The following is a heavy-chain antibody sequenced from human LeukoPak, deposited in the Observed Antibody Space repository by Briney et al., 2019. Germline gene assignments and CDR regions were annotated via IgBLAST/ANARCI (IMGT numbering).Heavy chain of an antibody. CDR3: ARDGGTYDHAFDI. V-gene: IGHV4-38-2*02. J-gene: IGHJ3*02. CDR1: GYSISSGYY. D-gene: IGHD3-16*01. CDR2: IYHSGST. Sequence: SETLSLTCTVSGYSISSGYYWGWIRQPPGKGLEWIGSIYHSGSTYYNPSLKSRVTISVDTSKNQFSLKLSSVTAADTAVYYCARDGGTYDHAFDIWGQGTMVTVSS.